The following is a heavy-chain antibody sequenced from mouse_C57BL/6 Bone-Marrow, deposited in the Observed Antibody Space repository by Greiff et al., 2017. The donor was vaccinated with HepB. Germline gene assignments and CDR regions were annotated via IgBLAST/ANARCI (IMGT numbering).Heavy chain of an antibody. V-gene: IGHV3-1*01. CDR2: ISYSGST. CDR1: GYSITSGYD. Sequence: EVHLVESGPGMVKPSQSLSLTCTVTGYSITSGYDWHWIRHFPGNKLEWMGYISYSGSTNYNPSLKSRISITHDTSKNHFFLKLNSVTTEDTATYYCARDAYQGFAYWGQGTLVTVSA. CDR3: ARDAYQGFAY. D-gene: IGHD6-5*01. J-gene: IGHJ3*01.